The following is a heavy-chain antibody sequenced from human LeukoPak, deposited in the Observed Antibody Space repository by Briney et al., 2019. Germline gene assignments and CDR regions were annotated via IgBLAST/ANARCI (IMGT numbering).Heavy chain of an antibody. Sequence: SETLSLTCSVSGGSISSYYWSWIWQPPGKGLEWIGYIYYSGYTNYNPSLKSRVTMSVDTSKNQFSLQLSSVAAADTAVYYCARGQAVAGVWGQGTLVTVSS. CDR1: GGSISSYY. J-gene: IGHJ4*02. CDR3: ARGQAVAGV. CDR2: IYYSGYT. V-gene: IGHV4-59*01. D-gene: IGHD6-19*01.